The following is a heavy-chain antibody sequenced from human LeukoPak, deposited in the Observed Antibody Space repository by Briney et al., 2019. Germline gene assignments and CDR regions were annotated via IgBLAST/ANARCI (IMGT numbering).Heavy chain of an antibody. D-gene: IGHD6-6*01. J-gene: IGHJ6*03. CDR2: IKRKTDGGIT. CDR3: TTDRYSSSSFAPGGGYYYYYYMDV. V-gene: IGHV3-15*01. Sequence: GGSLSLSWAVSGFTFSNAWMSWVRQAAGKGLEWVGCIKRKTDGGITDYAAHVKGRFTISRDESKNTLYLQMNSLNTEDTDVYYCTTDRYSSSSFAPGGGYYYYYYMDVWGKGTTVTVSS. CDR1: GFTFSNAW.